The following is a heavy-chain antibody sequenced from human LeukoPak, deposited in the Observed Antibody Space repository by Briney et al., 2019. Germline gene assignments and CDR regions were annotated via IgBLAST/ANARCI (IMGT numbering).Heavy chain of an antibody. CDR2: ISYIGST. Sequence: SETLSLTCTVSGGSINNYYWSWIRQPPGKGLEWIGYISYIGSTIYNPSLKRRVTISVDTSKNQFSLKLTSVTAADTAVYYCARTKLYCSGGSCYSSLDYWGQGTLVTVSS. CDR1: GGSINNYY. D-gene: IGHD2-15*01. CDR3: ARTKLYCSGGSCYSSLDY. J-gene: IGHJ4*02. V-gene: IGHV4-59*01.